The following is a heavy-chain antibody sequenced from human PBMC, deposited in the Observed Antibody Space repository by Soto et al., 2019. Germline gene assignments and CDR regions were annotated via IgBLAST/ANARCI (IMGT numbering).Heavy chain of an antibody. Sequence: EVQLLESGGGLVQPGGSLRLSCAASGFTFSNYAMSWVRQAPGQGLEWVSAISGNGGSTYYADSVKGRFTISRDNSKNTRYLQMNSLRPEDTAVYYCAKSLQWPGANYWGQGTLVTVSS. D-gene: IGHD6-19*01. CDR2: ISGNGGST. V-gene: IGHV3-23*01. J-gene: IGHJ4*02. CDR1: GFTFSNYA. CDR3: AKSLQWPGANY.